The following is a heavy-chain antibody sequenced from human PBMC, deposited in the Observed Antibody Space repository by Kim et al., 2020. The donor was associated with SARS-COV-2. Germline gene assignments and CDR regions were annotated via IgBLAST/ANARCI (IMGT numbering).Heavy chain of an antibody. CDR3: TTDYGDVIYYYDY. V-gene: IGHV3-15*01. J-gene: IGHJ4*02. Sequence: YAAPVKGRFTISRDDSKNTLYLQMNSLKTEDTAVYYCTTDYGDVIYYYDYWGQGTLVTVSS. D-gene: IGHD4-17*01.